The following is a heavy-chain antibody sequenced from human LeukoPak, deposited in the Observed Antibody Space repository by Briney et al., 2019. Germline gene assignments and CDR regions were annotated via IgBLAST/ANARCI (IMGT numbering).Heavy chain of an antibody. CDR2: ISGSGGNT. CDR3: ARDRRRDGYHEAFDI. D-gene: IGHD5-24*01. Sequence: GGSLRLTXAASGFAFSKYAMSWARQVPEKGLEWVSGISGSGGNTYYADSVKGRFTISRDNSKNTLYLQMNSLRAEDTAVYYCARDRRRDGYHEAFDIWGQGTMVTVSS. CDR1: GFAFSKYA. J-gene: IGHJ3*02. V-gene: IGHV3-23*01.